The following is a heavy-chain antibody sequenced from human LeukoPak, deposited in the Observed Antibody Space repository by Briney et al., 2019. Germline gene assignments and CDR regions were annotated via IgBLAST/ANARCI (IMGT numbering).Heavy chain of an antibody. D-gene: IGHD2-21*01. CDR2: ITSNGVNT. CDR3: VPSPAGYCALIDY. J-gene: IGHJ4*02. V-gene: IGHV3-64D*06. Sequence: SGGSLRLSCSASGFTFSSYTFHWVRQAPGKGLEYVSAITSNGVNTYYADSVKGRFTISRDNSKNTLYLQMSSLRAEDTAVYYCVPSPAGYCALIDYWGQGTLVTVSS. CDR1: GFTFSSYT.